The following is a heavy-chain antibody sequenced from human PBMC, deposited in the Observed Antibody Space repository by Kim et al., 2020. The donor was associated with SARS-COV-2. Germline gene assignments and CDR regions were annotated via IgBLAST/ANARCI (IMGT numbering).Heavy chain of an antibody. J-gene: IGHJ6*02. CDR3: ARAASTIFYGFPGWLQDGDNKSYYYYGMDV. CDR2: ISAYNGNT. V-gene: IGHV1-18*01. CDR1: GYTFTSYG. D-gene: IGHD3-3*01. Sequence: ASVKVSCKASGYTFTSYGISWVRQAPGQGLEWMGWISAYNGNTNYAQKLQGRVTMTTDTSTSTAYMELRSLRSDDTAVYYCARAASTIFYGFPGWLQDGDNKSYYYYGMDVWGQGTTVTVSS.